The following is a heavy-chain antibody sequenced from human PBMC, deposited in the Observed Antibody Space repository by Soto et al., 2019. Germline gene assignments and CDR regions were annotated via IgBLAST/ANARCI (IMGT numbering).Heavy chain of an antibody. Sequence: EVQLVESGGGLVQPGRSLRLSCAASGFTFDDYAMHWVRQAPGKGLEWVSGIRWNSGSIGYADSVKGRFTISRDNAKNSLYLQMSSLRAEDTALYYCAKDTSGGSTPGGAFDIWGQGTMVTVSS. CDR3: AKDTSGGSTPGGAFDI. J-gene: IGHJ3*02. V-gene: IGHV3-9*01. CDR2: IRWNSGSI. D-gene: IGHD2-15*01. CDR1: GFTFDDYA.